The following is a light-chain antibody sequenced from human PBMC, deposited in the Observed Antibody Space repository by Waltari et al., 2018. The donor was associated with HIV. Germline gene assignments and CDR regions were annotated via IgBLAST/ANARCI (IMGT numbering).Light chain of an antibody. CDR2: DVS. J-gene: IGLJ2*01. V-gene: IGLV2-14*03. Sequence: QSALTQPASVSGSPGQSITISCTGTSNDVGDFGYVSWYQQHPGKAPKLLIYDVSNRPSGVSNRFSGSKSGNTASRTISGLQTEDESDYYCCSCSITSTVVCGGGTKVTVL. CDR3: CSCSITSTVV. CDR1: SNDVGDFGY.